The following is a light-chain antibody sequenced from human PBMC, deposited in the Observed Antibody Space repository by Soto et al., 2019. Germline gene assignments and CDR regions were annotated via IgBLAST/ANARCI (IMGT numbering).Light chain of an antibody. Sequence: QSALTQPPSASGSPGQSVTISCAGTSSDVGGYDHVSWYQQHPGKAPKLMIYDVSKRPSGVPDRFSGSKSGNAASLTVSGLQTEDEADYYCSSFAGSNHVVFGRGTKLTVL. CDR2: DVS. CDR3: SSFAGSNHVV. CDR1: SSDVGGYDH. V-gene: IGLV2-8*01. J-gene: IGLJ3*02.